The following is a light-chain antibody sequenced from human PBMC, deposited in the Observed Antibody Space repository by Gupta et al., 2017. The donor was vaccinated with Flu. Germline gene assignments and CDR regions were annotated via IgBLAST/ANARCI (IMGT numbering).Light chain of an antibody. CDR2: DAS. CDR3: QQRSNWPRIT. J-gene: IGKJ5*01. Sequence: IVLTHSPATLSLSPAERATLSCRASQGITNYLAWYQQKPGQAPRLLVYDASNRATGIPPRFSGSGSGTDFTLTISSLEPEDFAVYYCQQRSNWPRITFGQGTRLEIK. CDR1: QGITNY. V-gene: IGKV3-11*01.